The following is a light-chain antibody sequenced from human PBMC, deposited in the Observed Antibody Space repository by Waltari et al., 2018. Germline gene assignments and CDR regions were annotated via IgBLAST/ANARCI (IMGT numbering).Light chain of an antibody. J-gene: IGLJ1*01. CDR2: RNS. CDR1: TPNIGSNN. V-gene: IGLV1-44*01. Sequence: QSGLTQSPSVSGTPGQRVTISCSGSTPNIGSNNVNWYQQFPGTAPKLLSYRNSERPSGCPDRFSGSKSGTAASLAISGLQSEDEAEYYCSAWDDSVHVFGTGTRVTVL. CDR3: SAWDDSVHV.